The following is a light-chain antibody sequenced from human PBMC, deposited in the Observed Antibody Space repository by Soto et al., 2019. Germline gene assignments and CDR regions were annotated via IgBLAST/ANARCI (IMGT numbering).Light chain of an antibody. CDR1: SSNIGAGYD. CDR3: QSYESSLRVSV. J-gene: IGLJ2*01. V-gene: IGLV1-40*01. CDR2: GNS. Sequence: QSVLTQPPSVSGAPGQRVTISCTGSSSNIGAGYDVHWYQQLPGTAPKLLIYGNSNRPSGVPDRFSGSKSGTSASLAITGLQAEDEADYYCQSYESSLRVSVFGGGTKVTVL.